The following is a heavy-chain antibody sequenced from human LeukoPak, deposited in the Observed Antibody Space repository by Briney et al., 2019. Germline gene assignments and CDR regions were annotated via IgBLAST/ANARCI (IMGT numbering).Heavy chain of an antibody. CDR3: ARGFSAYATCFDY. CDR1: GFTFSSYS. V-gene: IGHV3-7*04. Sequence: GGSLRLSCAASGFTFSSYSMNWVRQAPGKGLEWVANIQQDGSDKYYVDSVKGRFTISRDNAKTSLYLQMNSLRVEDTAVYYCARGFSAYATCFDYWGQGTLVTVSS. D-gene: IGHD5-12*01. CDR2: IQQDGSDK. J-gene: IGHJ4*02.